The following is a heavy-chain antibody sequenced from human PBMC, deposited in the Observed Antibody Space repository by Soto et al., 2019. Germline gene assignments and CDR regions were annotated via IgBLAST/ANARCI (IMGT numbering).Heavy chain of an antibody. V-gene: IGHV4-34*01. Sequence: SETLSLTCAVYGGSFSGYYWSWIRQPPGKGLEWIGEINHSGSTNYNPSLKSRVTISVDTSKNQFSLKLSSVTAADTAVYYCASGGCSSTSCYANYYMEVWGKGTTVTVSS. CDR1: GGSFSGYY. CDR2: INHSGST. J-gene: IGHJ6*03. D-gene: IGHD2-2*01. CDR3: ASGGCSSTSCYANYYMEV.